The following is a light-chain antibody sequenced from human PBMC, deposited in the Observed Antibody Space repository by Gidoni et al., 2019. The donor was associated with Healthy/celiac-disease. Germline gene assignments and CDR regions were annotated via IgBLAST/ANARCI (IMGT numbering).Light chain of an antibody. CDR3: QQTYSTPPLT. CDR1: QSISSY. Sequence: IQMTQSPSSLSASVGDRVTITCRASQSISSYLNWYQQKPGKAPKLLIYAASSLQSGVPSRFSGSGSGTDITRTISSLQPEDFATYYCQQTYSTPPLTFGGGTKVEIK. V-gene: IGKV1-39*01. J-gene: IGKJ4*01. CDR2: AAS.